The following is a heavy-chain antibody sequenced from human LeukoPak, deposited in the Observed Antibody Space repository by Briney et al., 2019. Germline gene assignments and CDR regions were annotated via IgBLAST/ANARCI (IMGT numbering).Heavy chain of an antibody. CDR1: GGSFSGYY. J-gene: IGHJ4*02. V-gene: IGHV4-4*07. CDR2: IYTSGST. D-gene: IGHD5-18*01. CDR3: AREDGAAMVDY. Sequence: SETLSLTCAVYGGSFSGYYWSWIRQPAGKGLEWIGRIYTSGSTNYNPSLKSRVTMSVDTSKNQFSLKLSSVTAADTAVYYCAREDGAAMVDYWGQGTLVTVSS.